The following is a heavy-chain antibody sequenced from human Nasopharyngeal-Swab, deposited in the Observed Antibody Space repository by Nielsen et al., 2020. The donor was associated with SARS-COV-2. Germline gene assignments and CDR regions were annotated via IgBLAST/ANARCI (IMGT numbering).Heavy chain of an antibody. CDR3: AAAISSSWYHYYYYGMDV. CDR2: IVVGSGNT. Sequence: SVKVSCKASGCTFTSSAVQWVRQARGQRLGWIGWIVVGSGNTNYAQKFQERVTITRGMSTSTAYMELSSLRSEDTAVYYCAAAISSSWYHYYYYGMDVWGQGTTVTVSS. J-gene: IGHJ6*02. D-gene: IGHD6-13*01. V-gene: IGHV1-58*01. CDR1: GCTFTSSA.